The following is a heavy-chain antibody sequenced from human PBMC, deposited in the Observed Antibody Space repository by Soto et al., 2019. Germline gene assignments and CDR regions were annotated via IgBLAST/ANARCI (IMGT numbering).Heavy chain of an antibody. V-gene: IGHV2-5*02. J-gene: IGHJ4*02. D-gene: IGHD6-19*01. CDR2: IYWDDDN. Sequence: QITLKESGPTLLKPTQTLTLTCSFSGFSLNSTAVGVNWIRQPPGKALEWLALIYWDDDNHYSPSLRSRLTITKETSKNQVVLTMTNMDPVDTGTYYRANGSGRLSDFWGQGALVTVSS. CDR1: GFSLNSTAVG. CDR3: ANGSGRLSDF.